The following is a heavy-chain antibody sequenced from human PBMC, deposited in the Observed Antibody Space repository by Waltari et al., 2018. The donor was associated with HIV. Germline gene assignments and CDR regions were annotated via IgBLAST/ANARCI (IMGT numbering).Heavy chain of an antibody. CDR2: ISGRSNTI. Sequence: EVQLLESGGGLVQPGRSLRLSCAASGFTLSDYSMNWVRQAPGKGLEWVSYISGRSNTIYYADSVKGRFTISRDNAKSSLYLQMDSLRDEDTAVYYCARDLTRTSSDSTIVVVRPAFDIWGQGTMVTVSS. CDR3: ARDLTRTSSDSTIVVVRPAFDI. CDR1: GFTLSDYS. J-gene: IGHJ3*02. V-gene: IGHV3-48*02. D-gene: IGHD3-22*01.